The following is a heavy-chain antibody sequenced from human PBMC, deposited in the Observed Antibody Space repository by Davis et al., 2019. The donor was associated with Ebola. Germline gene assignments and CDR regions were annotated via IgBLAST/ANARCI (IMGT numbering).Heavy chain of an antibody. D-gene: IGHD1-14*01. CDR2: IYDSGTT. J-gene: IGHJ3*02. CDR3: ARDSSPRNLDI. CDR1: NYSFSAGHH. Sequence: SETLSLTCTVSNYSFSAGHHWGWVRQPPGKGLEWIGTIYDSGTTDYNPSLRSRVTISADPSKNQFSLRLTSVTAADTAVYYCARDSSPRNLDIWGQGTLVTVSA. V-gene: IGHV4-38-2*02.